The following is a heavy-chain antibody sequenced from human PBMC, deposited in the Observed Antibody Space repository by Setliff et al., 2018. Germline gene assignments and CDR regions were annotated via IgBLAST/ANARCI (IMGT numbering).Heavy chain of an antibody. V-gene: IGHV4-59*02. CDR1: GGSVSTYY. CDR3: ARGSGRGYSYGLFDY. J-gene: IGHJ4*02. D-gene: IGHD5-18*01. Sequence: PSETLSLTCTVSGGSVSTYYWSWIRQPPGKGLEWIGFIFYSGYTHYNPSLKSRVTMSVDVSRDQFSLELSSVTAADTAVYFCARGSGRGYSYGLFDYWGQGSLVTVPQ. CDR2: IFYSGYT.